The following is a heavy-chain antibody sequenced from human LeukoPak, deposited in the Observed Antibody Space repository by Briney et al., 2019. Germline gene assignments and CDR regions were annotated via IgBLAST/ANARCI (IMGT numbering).Heavy chain of an antibody. CDR1: GFTFSTIS. Sequence: PGGSLRLSCPASGFTFSTISMSWVRQVDGKGLGWVSAISGGGGSTYYAHSVKGRFTISRDNSKNTLYLQMNSLRAEDTAVYYCAKALGGLGYYYGSGSYYDYWGQGTLVTVSS. D-gene: IGHD3-10*01. J-gene: IGHJ4*02. CDR3: AKALGGLGYYYGSGSYYDY. CDR2: ISGGGGST. V-gene: IGHV3-23*01.